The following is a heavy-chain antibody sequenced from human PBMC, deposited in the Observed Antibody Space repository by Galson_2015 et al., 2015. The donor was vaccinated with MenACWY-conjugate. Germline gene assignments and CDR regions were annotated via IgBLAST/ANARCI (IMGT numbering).Heavy chain of an antibody. V-gene: IGHV3-48*04. Sequence: SLRLSCAATGFTFSSYSMNWVRQAPGKGLEWVSYISSSSSTIYYADSVKGRRTISRDNAKNSLYLQMNSLRAEDTAVYHCARGHYGMDVWGQGTTVTASS. CDR2: ISSSSSTI. CDR1: GFTFSSYS. J-gene: IGHJ6*02. CDR3: ARGHYGMDV.